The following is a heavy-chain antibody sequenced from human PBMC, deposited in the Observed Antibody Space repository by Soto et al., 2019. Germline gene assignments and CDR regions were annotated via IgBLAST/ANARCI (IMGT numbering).Heavy chain of an antibody. CDR2: MNPNSGNT. V-gene: IGHV1-8*01. Sequence: ASVKVSCKASGYTFTSYDINWVRQATGQGLEWMGWMNPNSGNTGYAQKFQGRVTMTRNTSISTAYMELSSLRSEDTAVYYCARGNTYNYDFWSGTIIRKDCYHGKVVWGQGNTVPVSS. D-gene: IGHD3-3*01. CDR3: ARGNTYNYDFWSGTIIRKDCYHGKVV. CDR1: GYTFTSYD. J-gene: IGHJ6*02.